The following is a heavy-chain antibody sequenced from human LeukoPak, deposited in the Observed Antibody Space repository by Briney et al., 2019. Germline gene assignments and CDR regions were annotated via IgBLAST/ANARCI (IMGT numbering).Heavy chain of an antibody. D-gene: IGHD7-27*01. CDR3: ARDKAGDYDY. CDR2: IWYDGSNK. CDR1: GFTFSSYG. V-gene: IGHV3-33*01. Sequence: GGSLSLSWAAAGFTFSSYGMHWGRQAPGKGLEWVGVIWYDGSNKYYADSVKDRFTISRDNSKNPLDLQMTSVRDEDTAVYYCARDKAGDYDYWGQGTLVTVSS. J-gene: IGHJ4*02.